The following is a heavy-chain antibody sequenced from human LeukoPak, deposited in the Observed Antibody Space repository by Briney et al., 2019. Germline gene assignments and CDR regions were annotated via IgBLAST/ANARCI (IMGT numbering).Heavy chain of an antibody. D-gene: IGHD2-15*01. CDR2: INHSGST. J-gene: IGHJ4*02. Sequence: PSETLSLTCTVSGGSISSGDYYWSWIRQPPGKGLEWIGEINHSGSTNYNPSLKSRVTISVDTSKNQFSLKLSSVTAADTAVYYCARRQGAYCSGGSCHRYFDYWGQGTLVTVSS. CDR3: ARRQGAYCSGGSCHRYFDY. V-gene: IGHV4-39*07. CDR1: GGSISSGDYY.